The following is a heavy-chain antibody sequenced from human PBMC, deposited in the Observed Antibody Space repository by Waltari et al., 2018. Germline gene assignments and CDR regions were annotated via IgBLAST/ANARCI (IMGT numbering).Heavy chain of an antibody. CDR2: IYYSGST. J-gene: IGHJ6*02. D-gene: IGHD1-1*01. CDR3: ARHGELEPTQYYYYYYGMDV. CDR1: GGSISSSSYY. Sequence: QLQLQESGPGLVKPSEPLSLTCTVSGGSISSSSYYWGWIRQPPGKGLEWIGSIYYSGSTYYNPSHKSRVTISVDTSKNQFSLKLSSVTAADTAVYYCARHGELEPTQYYYYYYGMDVWGQGTTVTVSS. V-gene: IGHV4-39*01.